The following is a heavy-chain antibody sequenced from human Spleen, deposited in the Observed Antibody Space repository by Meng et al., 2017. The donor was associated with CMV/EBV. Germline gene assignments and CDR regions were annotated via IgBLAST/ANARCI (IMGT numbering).Heavy chain of an antibody. CDR3: ARVRGITIFGVVIMSWFDP. V-gene: IGHV4-59*12. J-gene: IGHJ5*02. Sequence: SETLSLTCTVSGGSISSYYRSWIRQPPGKGLEWIGYIYYSGSTNYNPSLKSRVTISVDTSKNQFSLKLSSVTAADTAMYYCARVRGITIFGVVIMSWFDPWGQGTLVTVSS. CDR2: IYYSGST. D-gene: IGHD3-3*01. CDR1: GGSISSYY.